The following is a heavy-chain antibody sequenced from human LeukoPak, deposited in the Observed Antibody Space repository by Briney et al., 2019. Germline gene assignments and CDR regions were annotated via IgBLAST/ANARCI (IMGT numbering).Heavy chain of an antibody. D-gene: IGHD2/OR15-2a*01. CDR3: ARGFTLFDP. J-gene: IGHJ5*02. CDR2: IYYSGST. CDR1: GGFLSNYY. V-gene: IGHV4-59*01. Sequence: SETLSLTCIVSGGFLSNYYWSWIRQPPGKGLEWIGYIYYSGSTNYNPSLKSRVTISVDTSKNQFSLKLSSVTTADTAVYYCARGFTLFDPWGQGTLVTVSS.